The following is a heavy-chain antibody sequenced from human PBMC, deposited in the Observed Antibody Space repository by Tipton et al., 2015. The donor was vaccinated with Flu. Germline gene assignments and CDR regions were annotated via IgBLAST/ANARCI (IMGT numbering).Heavy chain of an antibody. D-gene: IGHD3-22*01. J-gene: IGHJ4*02. CDR3: ARVDSSGYYPGN. V-gene: IGHV4-59*01. Sequence: TLSLTCTVSGGSISSYYWSWIRQPPGKGLEWIGYFYYSGSTNYNPSLKSRVTISVDTSKNQFSLKLSSVTAADTAVYYCARVDSSGYYPGNWGQGTLVTV. CDR1: GGSISSYY. CDR2: FYYSGST.